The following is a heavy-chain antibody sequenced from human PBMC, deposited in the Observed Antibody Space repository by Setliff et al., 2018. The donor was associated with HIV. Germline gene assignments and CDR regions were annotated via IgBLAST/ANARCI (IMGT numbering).Heavy chain of an antibody. CDR2: INAGNGNT. CDR1: GYTFTKYA. CDR3: ARVSGDGYNIYYFDY. V-gene: IGHV1-3*01. Sequence: ASVKVSCKASGYTFTKYAMHWVRQAPGQRLEWMGWINAGNGNTKYSQKFQGRVTITGDTSASTAYMELSSLRSEDTAAYYCARVSGDGYNIYYFDYWGQGTLVTVSS. D-gene: IGHD5-12*01. J-gene: IGHJ4*02.